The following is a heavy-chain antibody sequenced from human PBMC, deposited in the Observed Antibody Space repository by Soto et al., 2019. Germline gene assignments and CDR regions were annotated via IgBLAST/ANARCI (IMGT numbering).Heavy chain of an antibody. V-gene: IGHV3-7*03. CDR3: VRVGRLGGY. Sequence: EVQLVESGGGLVQPGGSLRLSCTASGFTFSSYWMSWVRQAPGKGLGWVANIKEDGSGKYYVDYVKGRFSISRDNARNSLYLQMNSLRVEDTAVYYCVRVGRLGGYWGQGALVTVSS. CDR1: GFTFSSYW. J-gene: IGHJ4*02. D-gene: IGHD3-16*01. CDR2: IKEDGSGK.